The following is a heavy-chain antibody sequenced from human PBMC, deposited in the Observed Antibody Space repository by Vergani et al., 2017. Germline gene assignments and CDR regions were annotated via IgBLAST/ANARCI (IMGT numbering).Heavy chain of an antibody. J-gene: IGHJ5*02. V-gene: IGHV4-59*01. D-gene: IGHD3-10*01. Sequence: QVRLQESGPGLVKPSETLSLTCSVSGGSMSGYYWSWIRQPPGKELDWIGYMYHSGSTNYNPTLGTRVTISGGTSKNQFSLKLNSVTAAATAVYYCGRVSDFYGLGSRLLDLWGQGILVTVSS. CDR3: GRVSDFYGLGSRLLDL. CDR2: MYHSGST. CDR1: GGSMSGYY.